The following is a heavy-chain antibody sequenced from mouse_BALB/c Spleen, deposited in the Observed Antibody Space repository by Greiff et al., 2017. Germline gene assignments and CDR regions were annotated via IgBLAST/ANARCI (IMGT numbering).Heavy chain of an antibody. D-gene: IGHD2-14*01. CDR1: GFTFSSYA. J-gene: IGHJ4*01. V-gene: IGHV5-9-3*01. CDR3: ARHRYDDDDAMDY. Sequence: EVKLVESGGGLVKPGGSLKLSCAASGFTFSSYAMSWVRQTPEKRLEWVATISSGGSYTYYPDSVKGRFTISRDNAKNTLYLQMSSLRSEDTAMYYCARHRYDDDDAMDYWGQGTSVTVSS. CDR2: ISSGGSYT.